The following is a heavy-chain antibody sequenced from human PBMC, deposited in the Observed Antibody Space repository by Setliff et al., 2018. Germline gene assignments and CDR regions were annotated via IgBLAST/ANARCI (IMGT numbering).Heavy chain of an antibody. J-gene: IGHJ4*02. D-gene: IGHD6-13*01. CDR1: GFTFNTYA. CDR3: AKDVVGYSSTWPKRDYFDS. V-gene: IGHV3-23*01. Sequence: GGSLRLSCAASGFTFNTYAMSWVRQPPGKGLEWVSSISDTAIGIYYTGSVRGRFTISRDNSKKILFLQMDSLRVEDTAIYYCAKDVVGYSSTWPKRDYFDSWGQGTLVTVSS. CDR2: ISDTAIGI.